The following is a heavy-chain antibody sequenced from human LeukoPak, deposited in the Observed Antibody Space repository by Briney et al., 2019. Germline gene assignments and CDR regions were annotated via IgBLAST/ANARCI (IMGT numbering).Heavy chain of an antibody. Sequence: VGSLRLSCAASGFTVSSNYMSWVRQAPGKGLEWVSVIYSGGSTYYADSVRGRFTISRDNSKNTLYLQMNSLRPEDTAVYYCARSEYSTSPFDHWGQGTLVTVSS. V-gene: IGHV3-53*05. D-gene: IGHD6-6*01. J-gene: IGHJ4*02. CDR1: GFTVSSNY. CDR3: ARSEYSTSPFDH. CDR2: IYSGGST.